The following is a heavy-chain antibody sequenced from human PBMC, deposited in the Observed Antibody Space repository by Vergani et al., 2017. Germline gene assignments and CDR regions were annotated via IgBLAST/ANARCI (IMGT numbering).Heavy chain of an antibody. V-gene: IGHV4-39*02. CDR2: IDDKGKS. Sequence: QLQLQESGPGLVKPSETLSLICTVSVGSINPSSSFWGWIRQSPGRGLEWIGEIDDKGKSICNPTLKSRVTISVDNSKRHFSLHVTSVTAADSAMYYCVRRDFWVGPRTFDFWGAGTPVTVSS. CDR3: VRRDFWVGPRTFDF. D-gene: IGHD3-3*01. CDR1: VGSINPSSSF. J-gene: IGHJ3*01.